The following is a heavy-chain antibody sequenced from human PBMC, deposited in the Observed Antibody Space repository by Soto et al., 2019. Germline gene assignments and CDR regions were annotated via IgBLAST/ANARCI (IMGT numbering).Heavy chain of an antibody. CDR3: ASRATMTIFGLIIDNGILFDP. V-gene: IGHV2-5*02. J-gene: IGHJ5*02. D-gene: IGHD3-3*01. CDR1: GFSLSTSGAA. CDR2: IYWDGDK. Sequence: QINLIESGPTLVKPTQTLTLTCTFSGFSLSTSGAAVGWVRQPPGRALEWLALIYWDGDKRYNASLGNSLTITKHTSMNQLVLTLTNVDPADTATYYCASRATMTIFGLIIDNGILFDPWGQGTRVNVSS.